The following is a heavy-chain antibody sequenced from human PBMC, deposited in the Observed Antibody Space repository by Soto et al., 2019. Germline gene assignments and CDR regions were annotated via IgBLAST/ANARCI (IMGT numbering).Heavy chain of an antibody. D-gene: IGHD3-22*01. Sequence: QVQLVQSGAEVKKPGSSVKVSCKASGDTFSSYAISWVRQAPGQGLEWMGGIIPIFGTANYAQKFQGRVTITADKSTSTAYMELSSLRSEDTAVYYCAMPLRRDDSSGLDIWGQGTMVTVSS. CDR2: IIPIFGTA. J-gene: IGHJ3*02. CDR3: AMPLRRDDSSGLDI. V-gene: IGHV1-69*06. CDR1: GDTFSSYA.